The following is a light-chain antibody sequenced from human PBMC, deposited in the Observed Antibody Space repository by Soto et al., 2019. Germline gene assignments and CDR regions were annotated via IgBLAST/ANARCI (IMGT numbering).Light chain of an antibody. Sequence: QSALTQPASVSGSPGQSITISCTGTSSDVGAYNSVSWYQQYPGKAPKLMMYEVSNRPSVVSDRFSGSKSGNTASLTISGLQTGDEADYYCSSYRSSSTYVFGTGTKLTVL. J-gene: IGLJ1*01. V-gene: IGLV2-14*01. CDR1: SSDVGAYNS. CDR3: SSYRSSSTYV. CDR2: EVS.